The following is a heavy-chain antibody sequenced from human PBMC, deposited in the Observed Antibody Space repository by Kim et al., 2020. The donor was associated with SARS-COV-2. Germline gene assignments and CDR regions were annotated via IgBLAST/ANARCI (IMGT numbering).Heavy chain of an antibody. Sequence: GGSLRLSCAASGFTFSSYAMSWVRQAPGKGLEWVSAISGSGGSTYYAASVKGRFTISRDNSKNTLYLQMNSLRAEDTAVYYCAKSGVEEGYCSGGSCYLFDYWGQGTLVTVSS. V-gene: IGHV3-23*01. CDR2: ISGSGGST. CDR3: AKSGVEEGYCSGGSCYLFDY. CDR1: GFTFSSYA. J-gene: IGHJ4*02. D-gene: IGHD2-15*01.